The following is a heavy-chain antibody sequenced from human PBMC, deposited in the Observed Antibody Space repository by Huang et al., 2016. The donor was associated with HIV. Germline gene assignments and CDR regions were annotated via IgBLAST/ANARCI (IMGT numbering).Heavy chain of an antibody. V-gene: IGHV3-30*02. D-gene: IGHD2-15*01. CDR3: AKDLHEGDIVVVVAATPEH. Sequence: QVQLVESGGGVVQPGGSLRLSCAASGFTFSSYGMHGVSQAPGKGLEWVAFIRYDGSNKYYADAVKGRFTISRDNSKNTLYLQMNSLRAEDTAVYYCAKDLHEGDIVVVVAATPEHWGQGTLVTVSS. CDR1: GFTFSSYG. CDR2: IRYDGSNK. J-gene: IGHJ4*02.